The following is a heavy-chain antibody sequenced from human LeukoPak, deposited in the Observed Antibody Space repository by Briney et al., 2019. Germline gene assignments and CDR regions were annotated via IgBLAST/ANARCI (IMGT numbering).Heavy chain of an antibody. CDR2: MSGSGGST. D-gene: IGHD5-18*01. CDR3: ARLDGYSYATMIDS. V-gene: IGHV3-23*01. Sequence: GGSLRLSCAASGFTFSSYGMHWVRQAPGRGLEWVSAMSGSGGSTYYADSVKGRFTISRDNSKNTLYLQMNSLRAEDTAVYYCARLDGYSYATMIDSWGQGTLVTVSS. J-gene: IGHJ4*02. CDR1: GFTFSSYG.